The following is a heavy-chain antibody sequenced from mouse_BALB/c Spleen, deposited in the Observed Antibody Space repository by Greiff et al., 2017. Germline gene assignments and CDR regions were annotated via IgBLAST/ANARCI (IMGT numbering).Heavy chain of an antibody. CDR1: GYSITSGYS. D-gene: IGHD1-2*01. J-gene: IGHJ1*01. V-gene: IGHV3-1*02. CDR2: IHYSGST. Sequence: ESGPDLVKPSQSLSLTCTVTGYSITSGYSWHWIRQSPGNKLEWMGYIHYSGSTNYNPSLKSRISITRDTSKNQFFLQLNSVTTEDTATYYCARGITTAYRYFDVWGAGTTVTVSS. CDR3: ARGITTAYRYFDV.